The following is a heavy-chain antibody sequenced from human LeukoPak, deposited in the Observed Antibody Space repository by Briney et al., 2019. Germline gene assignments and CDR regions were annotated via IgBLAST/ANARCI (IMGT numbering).Heavy chain of an antibody. Sequence: PGGSLRLSCAASGFTFSSYAMSWVRQAPGKGLEWVSAISGSGGSTYYADSVKGRFSISRDNSKNTLYLQMNSLRAEDTAVYYCAKTEQLVQGFDYWGQGTLVTVSS. J-gene: IGHJ4*02. CDR3: AKTEQLVQGFDY. CDR1: GFTFSSYA. V-gene: IGHV3-23*01. CDR2: ISGSGGST. D-gene: IGHD6-13*01.